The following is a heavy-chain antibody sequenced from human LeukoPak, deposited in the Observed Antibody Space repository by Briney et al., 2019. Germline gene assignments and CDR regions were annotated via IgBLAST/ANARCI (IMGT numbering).Heavy chain of an antibody. J-gene: IGHJ5*02. Sequence: QPGGSLRLSCAASGFTFSSSWMHWVRQAPGKGLDWVALIWDDGNNKYYADSVKGRFTISRDNSKNTLYLQMNSLRAEDTAVYYCARDNGEWRLNWFDHWGQGTLVTVSS. D-gene: IGHD2-8*01. CDR1: GFTFSSSW. CDR2: IWDDGNNK. V-gene: IGHV3-33*08. CDR3: ARDNGEWRLNWFDH.